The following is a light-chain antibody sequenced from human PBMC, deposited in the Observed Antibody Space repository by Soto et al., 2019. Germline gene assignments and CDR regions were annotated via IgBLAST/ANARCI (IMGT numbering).Light chain of an antibody. CDR1: SSDIGGYSY. V-gene: IGLV2-14*03. Sequence: QSALTQPASVSASPGQSITISCIGTSSDIGGYSYVSWYQQHPGKAPKLLIRDVNYRPSGISARFSGSKSGNTASLTISGLQTEDEADYYCSSYTGGNPSYVFGTGTKLTVL. CDR2: DVN. CDR3: SSYTGGNPSYV. J-gene: IGLJ1*01.